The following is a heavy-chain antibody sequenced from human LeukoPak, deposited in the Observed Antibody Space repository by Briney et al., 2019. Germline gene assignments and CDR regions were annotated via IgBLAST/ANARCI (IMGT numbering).Heavy chain of an antibody. CDR2: INTNGDDT. CDR3: ARAGRILAY. J-gene: IGHJ4*02. Sequence: GGSLRLSCSASGFTFSTYAMHWVRQAPGKGLEHDSTINTNGDDTYYADSVKGRFTISRDNAKNSLYLQMNSLRDEDTAVYYCARAGRILAYWGQGTLVTVSS. D-gene: IGHD2-15*01. V-gene: IGHV3-64*04. CDR1: GFTFSTYA.